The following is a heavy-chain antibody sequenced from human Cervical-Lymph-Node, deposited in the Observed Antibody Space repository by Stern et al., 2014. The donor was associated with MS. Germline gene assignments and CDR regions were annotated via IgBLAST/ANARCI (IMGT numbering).Heavy chain of an antibody. V-gene: IGHV3-30*18. Sequence: VQLVESGGGVVQLGGSLRLSCAASAFTFKNHGMHLVRQAPGMGLEWVAVISYDGISKYYADSVKGRVAISRDDSKNTVYLQMNSLKVEDTAVYYCAKDGAAATRAYYLDHWGQGTLVTVSS. J-gene: IGHJ4*02. CDR1: AFTFKNHG. D-gene: IGHD6-13*01. CDR2: ISYDGISK. CDR3: AKDGAAATRAYYLDH.